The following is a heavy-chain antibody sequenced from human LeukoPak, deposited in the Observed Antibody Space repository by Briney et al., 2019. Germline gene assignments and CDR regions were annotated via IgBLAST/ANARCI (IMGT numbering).Heavy chain of an antibody. CDR1: GFTFSSYS. V-gene: IGHV3-21*01. CDR3: AVQRGLDY. CDR2: ISSSSGYR. J-gene: IGHJ4*02. Sequence: GGSLRLSCAVSGFTFSSYSMSWVRQAPGKGLEWVSAISSSSGYRYYADSVKGRFTISRDNAKNSLFLQMNSLRAEDTAVYYCAVQRGLDYWGQGTLVTVSS. D-gene: IGHD3-22*01.